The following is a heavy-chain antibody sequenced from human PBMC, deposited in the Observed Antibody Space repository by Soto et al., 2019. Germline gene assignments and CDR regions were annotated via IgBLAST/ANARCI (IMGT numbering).Heavy chain of an antibody. J-gene: IGHJ2*01. CDR2: IWYDGSNK. Sequence: QVQLVESGGGVVQPGRSLRLSCAASGFTFSSYGMHWVRQAPGKGLEWVAVIWYDGSNKYYADSVKGRFTISRDNSKNTLYRQMNGLRADDTAVYYCARDQGGLIFVWYFDLWGRGTLVTVSS. CDR3: ARDQGGLIFVWYFDL. D-gene: IGHD3-10*01. V-gene: IGHV3-33*01. CDR1: GFTFSSYG.